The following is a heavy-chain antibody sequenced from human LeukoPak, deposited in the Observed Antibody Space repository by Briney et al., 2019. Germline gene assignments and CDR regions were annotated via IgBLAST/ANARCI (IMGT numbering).Heavy chain of an antibody. J-gene: IGHJ1*01. CDR1: GGTFSSYA. CDR3: ARLLLGYCSSTSCSFQYFQH. V-gene: IGHV1-69*13. CDR2: IIPIFGTA. D-gene: IGHD2-2*01. Sequence: SVKVSCKASGGTFSSYAISWVRQAPGQGLEWMGGIIPIFGTANYAQKFQGRVTITADESTSTAYMELSSLRSEDTAVYYCARLLLGYCSSTSCSFQYFQHWGQGTLVTVSS.